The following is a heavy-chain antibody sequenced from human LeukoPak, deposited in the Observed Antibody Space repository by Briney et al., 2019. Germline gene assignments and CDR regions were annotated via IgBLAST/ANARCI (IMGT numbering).Heavy chain of an antibody. V-gene: IGHV3-74*01. CDR1: GFTVSNSW. CDR3: ARGGLPGGFDY. Sequence: GGSLRLSCAASGFTVSNSWMFWVRQAPGKGLTYVSEINNDGNRIRYVDSVKGRFTISRDGAKNTLFLQMNSLRDDDTAMYYCARGGLPGGFDYWGQGILVTVSS. CDR2: INNDGNRI. D-gene: IGHD7-27*01. J-gene: IGHJ4*02.